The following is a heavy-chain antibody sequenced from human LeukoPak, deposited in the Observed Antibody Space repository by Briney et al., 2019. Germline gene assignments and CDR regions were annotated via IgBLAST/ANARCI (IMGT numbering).Heavy chain of an antibody. CDR3: ARGYYSGYDPNYDY. CDR1: GYTFTSYG. D-gene: IGHD5-12*01. CDR2: ISAYNGNT. V-gene: IGHV1-18*01. Sequence: ASVKVSCKASGYTFTSYGISWVRQAPGQGLEWMGWISAYNGNTNYAQKFQGRVTMTRNTSISTAYMELSSLRSEDTAVYYCARGYYSGYDPNYDYWGQGTLVTVSS. J-gene: IGHJ4*02.